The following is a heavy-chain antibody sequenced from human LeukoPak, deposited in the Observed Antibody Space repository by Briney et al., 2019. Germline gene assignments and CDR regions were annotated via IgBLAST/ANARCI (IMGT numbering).Heavy chain of an antibody. CDR1: GFTFSDYG. V-gene: IGHV3-30*18. CDR3: VKDMKIKAAGYYFDY. D-gene: IGHD6-13*01. J-gene: IGHJ4*02. CDR2: IANDGRDK. Sequence: PGGSLRLSCAASGFTFSDYGMHWVRQAPGKGLEWVAVIANDGRDKKYADSVRGRFTISRDNSKNTVYLQMNSLRADDTAVFYCVKDMKIKAAGYYFDYWGQGTLVTVSS.